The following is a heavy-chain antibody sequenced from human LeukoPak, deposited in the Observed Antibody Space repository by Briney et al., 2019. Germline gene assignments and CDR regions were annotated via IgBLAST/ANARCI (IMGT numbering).Heavy chain of an antibody. CDR3: AKDGGGSYWGDAFDI. CDR1: GFTFSSYA. V-gene: IGHV3-23*01. J-gene: IGHJ3*02. Sequence: GGSLSLSCAASGFTFSSYAMSWVRQAPGKGLEWVSDISGSGGSTYYADSVKGRFTISRDNSKNTLYLQMNSLRAEDTAVYYCAKDGGGSYWGDAFDIWGQGTMVTVSS. CDR2: ISGSGGST. D-gene: IGHD1-26*01.